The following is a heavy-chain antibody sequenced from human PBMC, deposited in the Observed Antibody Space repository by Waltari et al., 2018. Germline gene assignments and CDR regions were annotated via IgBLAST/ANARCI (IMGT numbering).Heavy chain of an antibody. D-gene: IGHD3-9*01. CDR1: GGSISGYF. V-gene: IGHV4-59*01. Sequence: QVLLQESGPGQVRPSETLSLTCTVSGGSISGYFWSWIRQPPGKGLEWIGNIYYSGNTNYNPSLNSRVTISVDTSKNQFSLKLSSVTAADTAVYYCAREFTYYDILTGYYSGPSEHWGQGTLVTVSS. CDR3: AREFTYYDILTGYYSGPSEH. CDR2: IYYSGNT. J-gene: IGHJ4*02.